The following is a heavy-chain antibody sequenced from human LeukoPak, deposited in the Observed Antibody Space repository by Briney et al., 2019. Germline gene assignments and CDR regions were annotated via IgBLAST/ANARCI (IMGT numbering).Heavy chain of an antibody. V-gene: IGHV3-21*01. D-gene: IGHD4-11*01. CDR1: GFTFSSYS. CDR3: ARENDYSNYEIDY. Sequence: GGSLRLSCAASGFTFSSYSMNWVRQAPGKGLEWVSSISSSSSYIYYADSVKGRFTISRDNAKNSLYLQMNSLRAEDTAVYYCARENDYSNYEIDYWGQGTLVTVSS. J-gene: IGHJ4*02. CDR2: ISSSSSYI.